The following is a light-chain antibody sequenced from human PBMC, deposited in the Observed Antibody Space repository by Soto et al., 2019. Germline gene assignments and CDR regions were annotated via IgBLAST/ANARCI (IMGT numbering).Light chain of an antibody. Sequence: EIVLTQSPATLSLSPGERATLSCRASQSVSSYLAWYQQKPGQAPSLLIYDASNRATGIPARFSGSGSGTDCTLTISSLEPEDFAVYYCQQRSNWRWTFGQGTKVEIK. CDR2: DAS. CDR3: QQRSNWRWT. V-gene: IGKV3-11*01. CDR1: QSVSSY. J-gene: IGKJ1*01.